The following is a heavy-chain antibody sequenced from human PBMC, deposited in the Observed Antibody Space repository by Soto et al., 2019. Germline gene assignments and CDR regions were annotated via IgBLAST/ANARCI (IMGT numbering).Heavy chain of an antibody. D-gene: IGHD2-21*02. J-gene: IGHJ4*02. V-gene: IGHV4-39*01. CDR1: GGSISSSSYY. CDR3: ARHSVVVTQYFDY. CDR2: IYYSGST. Sequence: SETLSLTCTVSGGSISSSSYYWGWICQPPGKGLEWIGSIYYSGSTYYNPSLKSRVTISVETSKNQFSLKLSSVTAADTAVYYCARHSVVVTQYFDYWGQGTLVTVSS.